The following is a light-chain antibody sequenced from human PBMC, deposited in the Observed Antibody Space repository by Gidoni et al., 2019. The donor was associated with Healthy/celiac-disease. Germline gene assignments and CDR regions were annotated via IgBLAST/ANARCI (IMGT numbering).Light chain of an antibody. CDR1: SANIGAGYG. CDR2: GNS. V-gene: IGLV1-40*01. Sequence: SVLTQPPPVSGAPGPRVTISVTGSSANIGAGYGVHWDQQLAGTAPILPIHGNSNRPSGVPDRFSGSKSGTSASRAITGLQAEDEADYYCQSYDSSLSGVVFGGGTKLTVL. J-gene: IGLJ2*01. CDR3: QSYDSSLSGVV.